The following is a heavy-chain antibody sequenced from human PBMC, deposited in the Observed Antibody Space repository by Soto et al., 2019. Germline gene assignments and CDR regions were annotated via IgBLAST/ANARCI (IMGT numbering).Heavy chain of an antibody. Sequence: GEALKISCKGSGYSFSSYWVGWVRQMPGKGLEWMGIIYPGDSDTRYSPSFQGQVTISADKSISTAYLQWSSLKASDTAMYYCARVDTAMVTPFDYWGQGTLVTVSS. CDR3: ARVDTAMVTPFDY. V-gene: IGHV5-51*01. D-gene: IGHD5-18*01. J-gene: IGHJ4*02. CDR1: GYSFSSYW. CDR2: IYPGDSDT.